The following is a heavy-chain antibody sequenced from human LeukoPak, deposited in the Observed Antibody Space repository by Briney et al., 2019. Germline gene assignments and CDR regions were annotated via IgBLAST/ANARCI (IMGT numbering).Heavy chain of an antibody. CDR3: AREELPAGLRYFDWLSQYYYYGMDV. D-gene: IGHD3-9*01. CDR1: GFTFSSYA. Sequence: PGRSLRLSCAASGFTFSSYAMHWVRQAPGKGLEWVAVISYDGSNKYYADSVKGRFTISRDNSKNTLYLQMNSLRAEDTAVYYCAREELPAGLRYFDWLSQYYYYGMDVWGQGTTVTVSS. V-gene: IGHV3-30*04. J-gene: IGHJ6*02. CDR2: ISYDGSNK.